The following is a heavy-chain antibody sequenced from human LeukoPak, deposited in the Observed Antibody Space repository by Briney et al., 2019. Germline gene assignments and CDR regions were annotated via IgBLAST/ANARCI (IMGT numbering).Heavy chain of an antibody. CDR1: GGSFSGYY. J-gene: IGHJ6*03. CDR3: ARVAPYSNYHNYYYYYMDV. D-gene: IGHD4-11*01. V-gene: IGHV4-34*01. Sequence: SETLSLTCAVYGGSFSGYYWSWIRQPPGKGLEWIGEINHSGSTNYNPSLKSRVTISVDTSKNQFSLKLSSVTAADTAVYYCARVAPYSNYHNYYYYYMDVWGKGTTVTVSS. CDR2: INHSGST.